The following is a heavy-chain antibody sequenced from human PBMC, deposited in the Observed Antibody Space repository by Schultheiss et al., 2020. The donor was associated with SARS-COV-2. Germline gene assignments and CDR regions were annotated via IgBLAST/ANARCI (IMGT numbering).Heavy chain of an antibody. J-gene: IGHJ6*02. CDR2: ISWDGGST. V-gene: IGHV3-43*01. D-gene: IGHD4-17*01. CDR3: ARDWTTVYYYYYGMDV. Sequence: GGSLRLSCAASGFTFDDYTMHWVRQAPGKGLEWVSLISWDGGSTYYADSVKGRFTISRDNPKNTLYLQMNSLRAEDTAVYYCARDWTTVYYYYYGMDVWGQGTTVTVSS. CDR1: GFTFDDYT.